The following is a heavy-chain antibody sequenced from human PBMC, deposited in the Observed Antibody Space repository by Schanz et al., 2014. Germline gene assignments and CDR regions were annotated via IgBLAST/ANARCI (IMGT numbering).Heavy chain of an antibody. V-gene: IGHV4-59*01. CDR1: GGSISSYY. D-gene: IGHD6-13*01. CDR2: IYYSGYT. J-gene: IGHJ4*02. Sequence: QVQLQESGPGLVRPSETLSLTCSVSGGSISSYYWSWIRQPPGKGLEWIGYIYYSGYTNYNPSLKSRVTISVDTSKNHSSLKVTSVPAAAPAMYYCAGSWGGSSWFDYWGQGTLVTVSS. CDR3: AGSWGGSSWFDY.